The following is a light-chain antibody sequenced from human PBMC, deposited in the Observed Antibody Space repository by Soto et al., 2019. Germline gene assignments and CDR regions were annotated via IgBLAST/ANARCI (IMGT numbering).Light chain of an antibody. J-gene: IGKJ1*01. Sequence: DIQMTQSPSTLSGSVGDRVTITCRASQTISSWLAWYQQKPGKAPKLLIYKASTLKSGVPSRFSGSGSGTEFTLNISSLQPDDFETYYCQHYNGYSEALGQGTKVDI. CDR3: QHYNGYSEA. CDR1: QTISSW. CDR2: KAS. V-gene: IGKV1-5*03.